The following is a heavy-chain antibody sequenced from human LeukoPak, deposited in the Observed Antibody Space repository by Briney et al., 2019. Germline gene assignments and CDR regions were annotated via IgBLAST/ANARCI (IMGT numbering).Heavy chain of an antibody. CDR1: GGSISSYY. Sequence: PSETLSLTCTVPGGSISSYYWSWIRQPPGKGLEWIGYIYYSGSTNYNPSLKSRVTISVATSKNQFSLKLSSVTAADTAVYYCARGVEYSSSSGLGYWGQGTLVTASS. J-gene: IGHJ4*02. D-gene: IGHD6-6*01. CDR3: ARGVEYSSSSGLGY. V-gene: IGHV4-59*01. CDR2: IYYSGST.